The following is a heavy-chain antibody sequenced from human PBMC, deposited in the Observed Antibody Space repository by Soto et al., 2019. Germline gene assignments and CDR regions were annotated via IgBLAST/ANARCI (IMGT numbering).Heavy chain of an antibody. D-gene: IGHD5-18*01. CDR2: IYYSGST. Sequence: SETLSLTCTVSGGSISSYYWSWIRQPPGKGLEWIGYIYYSGSTNYNPSLKSRVTISVDTSKNQFSLKLSSVTAAYTAVYYRARARAQTENGDSYGIPAAFDYWGQGTLVTVSS. V-gene: IGHV4-59*01. J-gene: IGHJ4*02. CDR1: GGSISSYY. CDR3: ARARAQTENGDSYGIPAAFDY.